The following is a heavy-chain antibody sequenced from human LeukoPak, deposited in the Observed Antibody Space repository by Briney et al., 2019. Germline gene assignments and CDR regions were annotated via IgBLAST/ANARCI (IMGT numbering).Heavy chain of an antibody. V-gene: IGHV4-39*07. CDR3: ARDQLLWFGEKGLDY. Sequence: TSETLSLTCSVSGDSIAGSSYYWGWIRQPPGKGLEWIGNTYSGGSTYYNSSLKSRVTVSLDTSKNQFSLELASVTAADTAVYYCARDQLLWFGEKGLDYWGQGILVTVSS. CDR1: GDSIAGSSYY. J-gene: IGHJ4*02. D-gene: IGHD3-10*01. CDR2: TYSGGST.